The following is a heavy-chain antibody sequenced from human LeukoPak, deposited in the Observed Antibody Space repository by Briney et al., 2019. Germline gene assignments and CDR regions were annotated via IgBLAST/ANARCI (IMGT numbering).Heavy chain of an antibody. D-gene: IGHD4-17*01. CDR1: GGSISSGGYS. V-gene: IGHV4-30-2*01. Sequence: SQTLSLTCAVSGGSISSGGYSWSWIRQPPGKGLEWIGYIYHGGSTYYNPSLKSRVTISVDTSKNQFSLKLSSVTAADTAVYYCARSSYGDYKKFDYWGQGTLVTVSS. CDR2: IYHGGST. CDR3: ARSSYGDYKKFDY. J-gene: IGHJ4*02.